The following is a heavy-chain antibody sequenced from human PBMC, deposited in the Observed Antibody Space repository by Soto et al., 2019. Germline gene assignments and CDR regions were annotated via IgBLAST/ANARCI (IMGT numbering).Heavy chain of an antibody. J-gene: IGHJ6*02. CDR3: ARDDLDCSGGSCYPSYYYYGMDV. CDR1: GYIFNTFG. V-gene: IGHV1-18*04. Sequence: ASVKVSCKASGYIFNTFGISWVRQAPGQGLEWMGWISAYNGKTESSQKLQGRVTMTTDTSTSTAYMELRSLRSDDTAVYYCARDDLDCSGGSCYPSYYYYGMDVWGQGTTVTVSS. CDR2: ISAYNGKT. D-gene: IGHD2-15*01.